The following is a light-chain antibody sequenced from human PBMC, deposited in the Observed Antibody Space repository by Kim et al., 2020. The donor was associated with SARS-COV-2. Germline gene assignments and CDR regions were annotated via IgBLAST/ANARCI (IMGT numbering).Light chain of an antibody. CDR3: YSAADNNRV. CDR1: VLAKKY. Sequence: SYELTQPSSVSVSPGQTARITCSGDVLAKKYARWFQQKPGQAPVLVIYKDSERPSGVPERFSGSSSGTTVTLTISGVQVEDEADYYCYSAADNNRVFGGGTQLTVL. CDR2: KDS. V-gene: IGLV3-27*01. J-gene: IGLJ2*01.